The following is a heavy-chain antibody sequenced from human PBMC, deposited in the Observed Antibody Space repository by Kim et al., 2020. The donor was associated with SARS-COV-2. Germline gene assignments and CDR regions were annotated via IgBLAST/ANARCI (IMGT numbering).Heavy chain of an antibody. CDR3: ASGFYDSSGYPPGGY. V-gene: IGHV3-21*01. D-gene: IGHD3-22*01. Sequence: SGKGRFTISRDNAKNSLYLQMNSLRAEDTAVYYCASGFYDSSGYPPGGYWGQGTLVTVSS. J-gene: IGHJ4*02.